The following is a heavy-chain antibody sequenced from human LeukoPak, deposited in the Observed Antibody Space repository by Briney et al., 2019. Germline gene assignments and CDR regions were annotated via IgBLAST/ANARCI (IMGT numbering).Heavy chain of an antibody. CDR2: IYHSGNT. Sequence: RSSETLSLTCAVSGASITNNNWWSWVRQPPGKGLEWVGEIYHSGNTNYNPSLKSRVTISVDKSKNQLSLKLDSVTAADTAVYYCARDQEGFDYWGQGTLVTVSS. V-gene: IGHV4-4*02. J-gene: IGHJ4*02. CDR1: GASITNNNW. CDR3: ARDQEGFDY.